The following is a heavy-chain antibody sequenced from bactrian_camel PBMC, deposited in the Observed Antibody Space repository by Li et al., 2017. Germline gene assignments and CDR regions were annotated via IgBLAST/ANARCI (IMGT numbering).Heavy chain of an antibody. Sequence: DVQLVESGGGSVQAGGSLKLSCAASGYTFSGNCVAWFRQAPGKNREGIAVIYTGGASTHYANSVKGRFTIFKGNAKNTLYLQMNSLKPDDTAMYYCAASGSLSWGNLQYWLLREVTYTYWGQGTQVTVS. CDR1: GYTFSGNC. V-gene: IGHV3S31*01. CDR3: AASGSLSWGNLQYWLLREVTYTY. CDR2: IYTGGAST. D-gene: IGHD1*01. J-gene: IGHJ4*01.